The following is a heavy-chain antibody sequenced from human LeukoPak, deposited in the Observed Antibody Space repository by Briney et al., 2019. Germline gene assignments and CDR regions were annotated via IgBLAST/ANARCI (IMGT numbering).Heavy chain of an antibody. CDR2: INPNRGGT. CDR3: ARRQIDCSTTSCYVDY. J-gene: IGHJ4*02. Sequence: ASVKVSCKASGYTFTDYYINWIRQAPGQGLEWMGWINPNRGGTSYAQNFQGRATMTRDTPITTAYMELSRLRSDGTAVYYCARRQIDCSTTSCYVDYWGQGTLVTVSS. CDR1: GYTFTDYY. D-gene: IGHD2-2*01. V-gene: IGHV1-2*02.